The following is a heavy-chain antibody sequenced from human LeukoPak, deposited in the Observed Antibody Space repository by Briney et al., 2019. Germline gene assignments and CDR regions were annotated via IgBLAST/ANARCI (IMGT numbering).Heavy chain of an antibody. CDR3: ARGSRAVRWYFDL. D-gene: IGHD6-19*01. J-gene: IGHJ2*01. V-gene: IGHV3-13*01. CDR1: GFTFSSYD. CDR2: IGTAADT. Sequence: GGSLRLSCAASGFTFSSYDMHWVRQATGEGLEWVSAIGTAADTYYSGSVKGRFTISRDNAKDSSYLQMNNLKAEDTAVYYCARGSRAVRWYFDLWGRGTLVTVSS.